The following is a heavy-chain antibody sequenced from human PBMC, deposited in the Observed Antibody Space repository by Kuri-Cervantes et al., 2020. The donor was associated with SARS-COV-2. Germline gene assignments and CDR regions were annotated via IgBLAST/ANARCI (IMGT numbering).Heavy chain of an antibody. V-gene: IGHV3-9*01. J-gene: IGHJ6*03. Sequence: SPKISCAASGFTFDDYAMHWVRQAPGKGLEWVSGISWNSGSIGFADSVKGRFTISRDNAKNSLYLQMNSLRAEDTAVYYCARRIRIAARPHYMDVWGKGITVTVSS. CDR3: ARRIRIAARPHYMDV. CDR1: GFTFDDYA. CDR2: ISWNSGSI. D-gene: IGHD6-6*01.